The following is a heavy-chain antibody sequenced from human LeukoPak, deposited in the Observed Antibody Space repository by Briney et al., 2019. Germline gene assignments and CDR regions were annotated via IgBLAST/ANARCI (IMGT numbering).Heavy chain of an antibody. Sequence: SVKVSCKASGYTFTSYGISWVRQAPGQGLEWMGGIIPIFGTANYAQKFQGRVTITADESTSTAYMELSSLRSEDTAVYYCASQLHQLATQDAFDIWGQGTMVTVSS. D-gene: IGHD2-2*01. CDR2: IIPIFGTA. CDR1: GYTFTSYG. J-gene: IGHJ3*02. V-gene: IGHV1-69*13. CDR3: ASQLHQLATQDAFDI.